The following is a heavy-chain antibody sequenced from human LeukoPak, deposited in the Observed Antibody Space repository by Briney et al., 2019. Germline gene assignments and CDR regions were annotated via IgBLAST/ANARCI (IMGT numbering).Heavy chain of an antibody. Sequence: PGGSLRLSCTTSGFTFSSYWMSWVRQAPGKGLEWVSHITAGGTAMFYADSVKGRFTISRDNAKNSLYLQMNSLRDEDTAVYYCASSGSYRFDYWGQGTLVTVSS. CDR3: ASSGSYRFDY. D-gene: IGHD1-26*01. CDR1: GFTFSSYW. CDR2: ITAGGTAM. V-gene: IGHV3-48*02. J-gene: IGHJ4*02.